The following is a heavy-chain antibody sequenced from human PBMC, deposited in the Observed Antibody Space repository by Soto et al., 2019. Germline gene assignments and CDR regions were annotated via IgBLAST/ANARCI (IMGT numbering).Heavy chain of an antibody. D-gene: IGHD2-2*01. CDR1: GFTFSSYG. CDR3: ARDPDCSSTSCYYYYYCMDV. CDR2: IWYDGSNK. V-gene: IGHV3-33*01. J-gene: IGHJ6*02. Sequence: QVQLVESGGGVVQPGRSLRLSCAASGFTFSSYGMHWVRQAPGKGLEWVEVIWYDGSNKYYADSVKGRFTISRDNSKNTLYLQMNSLRAEDTAVYYCARDPDCSSTSCYYYYYCMDVWGQGTTFTVS.